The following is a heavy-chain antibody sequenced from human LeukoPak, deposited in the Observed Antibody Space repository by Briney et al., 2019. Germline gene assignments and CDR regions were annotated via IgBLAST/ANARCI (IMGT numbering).Heavy chain of an antibody. CDR1: GYTFTVYY. Sequence: GASVKVSCKASGYTFTVYYMHWVRQAPGQGLEWMGRINPNSGGANYAPKFQDRVTMSRDTSISTAYMELSRLRSDDTAVYYCARDRSSFLPAAMGINYYYYMDVWGKGTTVTVSS. CDR3: ARDRSSFLPAAMGINYYYYMDV. V-gene: IGHV1-2*06. J-gene: IGHJ6*03. CDR2: INPNSGGA. D-gene: IGHD2-2*01.